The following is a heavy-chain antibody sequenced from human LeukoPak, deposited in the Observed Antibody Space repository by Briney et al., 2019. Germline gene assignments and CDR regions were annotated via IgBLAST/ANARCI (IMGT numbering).Heavy chain of an antibody. CDR1: GGSFSGYY. J-gene: IGHJ4*02. CDR3: SYGYVDYFDY. Sequence: PSETLSLTCAVYGGSFSGYYWGWIRQPPGKGLEWIGSFYYSGSTYYNPSLKSRVTISVDTSKNQFSLKLSSVTAADTAMYYCSYGYVDYFDYWGQGTLVTVSS. V-gene: IGHV4-39*01. D-gene: IGHD5-12*01. CDR2: FYYSGST.